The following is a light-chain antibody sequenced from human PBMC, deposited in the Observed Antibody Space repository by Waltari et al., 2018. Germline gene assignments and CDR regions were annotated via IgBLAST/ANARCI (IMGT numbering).Light chain of an antibody. CDR3: QQRKIWPPIT. CDR1: QSVDIY. Sequence: ETVLTQSPATLSLSPGERATLSCRANQSVDIYLAWYQQKPGQAPRLLIYDASNRAAGIPARFSGSGSGTDFTLTISSLEPEDFAVYYCQQRKIWPPITFGQGTRLEIK. J-gene: IGKJ5*01. V-gene: IGKV3-11*01. CDR2: DAS.